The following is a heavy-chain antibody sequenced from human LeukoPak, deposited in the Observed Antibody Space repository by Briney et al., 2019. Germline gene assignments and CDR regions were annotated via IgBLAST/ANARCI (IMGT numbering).Heavy chain of an antibody. CDR3: ARRGWNLYDY. CDR2: INYSCGT. Sequence: PSETLSLPCTVSGHSISSCSYYCGWIRQPPGKGVEWIGSINYSCGTDYNASLKRRVTISVDTSKNQISLKQSSVTAADTAVYYCARRGWNLYDYWGEGTLVTVSS. CDR1: GHSISSCSYY. J-gene: IGHJ4*02. D-gene: IGHD1-1*01. V-gene: IGHV4-39*07.